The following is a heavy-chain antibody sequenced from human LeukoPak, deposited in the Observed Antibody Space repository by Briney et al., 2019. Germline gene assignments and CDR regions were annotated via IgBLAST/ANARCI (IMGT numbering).Heavy chain of an antibody. D-gene: IGHD4-17*01. CDR1: GYTFTGYY. Sequence: WASVKVSCKASGYTFTGYYMHWVRQAPGQGLEWMGWINPNSGGTNYAQKFQGRVTMTRDTSISTAYMELSRLRSDDTAVYYCARGSPTVTTPFDYWGQGTLVTVSS. J-gene: IGHJ4*02. CDR2: INPNSGGT. V-gene: IGHV1-2*02. CDR3: ARGSPTVTTPFDY.